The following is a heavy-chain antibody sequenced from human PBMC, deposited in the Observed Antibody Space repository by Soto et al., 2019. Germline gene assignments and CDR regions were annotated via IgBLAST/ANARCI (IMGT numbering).Heavy chain of an antibody. CDR1: GGTFSSYA. CDR2: IIPIFGTA. CDR3: ARDSGLGATVNTFDY. Sequence: QVQLVQSGAEVKKPGSSVKVSCKASGGTFSSYAISWVRQAPGQGLEWMGGIIPIFGTANYAQKFQGRVTITADESTSTADMGLSSLRSEDTAVYYCARDSGLGATVNTFDYWGQGTLVTVSS. D-gene: IGHD4-4*01. V-gene: IGHV1-69*01. J-gene: IGHJ4*02.